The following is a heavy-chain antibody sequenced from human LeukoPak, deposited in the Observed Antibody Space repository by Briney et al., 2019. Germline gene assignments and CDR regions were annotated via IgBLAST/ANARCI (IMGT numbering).Heavy chain of an antibody. V-gene: IGHV3-11*06. D-gene: IGHD2-21*01. Sequence: GESLRLSCAASGFTFSDYYMSWIRQAPGKGLEWVSYISTGSSYTNYADSVKGRFTISRDNSKNTLYLQMSSLRAEDTAVYYCAKEFNRGLPDYWGQGTLVTVPS. CDR1: GFTFSDYY. CDR3: AKEFNRGLPDY. J-gene: IGHJ4*02. CDR2: ISTGSSYT.